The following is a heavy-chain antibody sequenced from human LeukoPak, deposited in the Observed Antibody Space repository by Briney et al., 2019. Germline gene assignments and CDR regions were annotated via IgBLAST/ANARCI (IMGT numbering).Heavy chain of an antibody. J-gene: IGHJ4*02. V-gene: IGHV3-23*01. CDR1: GFTFCNYS. Sequence: GGSPRLSCAGPGFTFCNYSMRRVRPAPGKGVELVSVISGSGDNTYYADSVKGRFTISRDNSKNTLYLQMNSLRAEDTAVYYCAKDSSASCYSPLDYWGQGTLVTVSS. CDR3: AKDSSASCYSPLDY. CDR2: ISGSGDNT. D-gene: IGHD2-15*01.